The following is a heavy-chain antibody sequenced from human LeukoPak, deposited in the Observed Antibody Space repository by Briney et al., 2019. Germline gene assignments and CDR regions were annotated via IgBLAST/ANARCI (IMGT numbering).Heavy chain of an antibody. D-gene: IGHD6-13*01. Sequence: PSETLSLTCTVSGGSISSGSYYWSWIRQPAGKGLEWIGRIYTSGSTNYNPSLKSRVTISVDTSKNQFSLKLSSVTAADTAVYYCARVKRQAAAGTEKDYWGQGTLVTVSS. CDR2: IYTSGST. CDR1: GGSISSGSYY. J-gene: IGHJ4*02. V-gene: IGHV4-61*02. CDR3: ARVKRQAAAGTEKDY.